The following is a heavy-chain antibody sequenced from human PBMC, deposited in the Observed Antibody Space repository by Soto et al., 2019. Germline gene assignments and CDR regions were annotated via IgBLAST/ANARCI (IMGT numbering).Heavy chain of an antibody. CDR2: IIPIFGTA. CDR3: AREDSGGSYFVGYFDY. D-gene: IGHD1-26*01. Sequence: QVPLVQSGAEVKKPGSSVKVSCKASGGTFSSYAISWVRQAPGQGLEWMGGIIPIFGTANYAQKFQSRVTITADESTSTAYMELSSLRSEDTAVYYCAREDSGGSYFVGYFDYWGQGTLVTVSS. CDR1: GGTFSSYA. V-gene: IGHV1-69*01. J-gene: IGHJ4*02.